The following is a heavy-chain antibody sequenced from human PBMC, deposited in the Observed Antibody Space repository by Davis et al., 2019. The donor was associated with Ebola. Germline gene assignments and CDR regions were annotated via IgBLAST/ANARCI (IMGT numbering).Heavy chain of an antibody. CDR2: INSNNGDT. CDR3: ARDVAKYSGTYFFDY. V-gene: IGHV1-2*02. D-gene: IGHD1-26*01. Sequence: ASVKVSCKASGYNFIEYFMHWVRQAPGQGLEWMGRINSNNGDTNYAQKFQGRVTMTRDTSISTTYLELSSLRSDDTAMYYCARDVAKYSGTYFFDYWGQGTLVTVSS. CDR1: GYNFIEYF. J-gene: IGHJ4*02.